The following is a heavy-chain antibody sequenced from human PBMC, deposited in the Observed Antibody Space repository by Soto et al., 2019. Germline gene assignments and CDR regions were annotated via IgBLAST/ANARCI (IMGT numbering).Heavy chain of an antibody. CDR3: ARGGYSGYDEMGDWFDP. D-gene: IGHD5-12*01. V-gene: IGHV1-69*13. Sequence: SVKVSCKASGGTFSSYAISWVRQAPGQGLEWMGGIIPIFGTANYAQKFQGRVTITADESTSTAYMELSSLRSEDTAVYYCARGGYSGYDEMGDWFDPWGQGTLVTVSS. CDR1: GGTFSSYA. J-gene: IGHJ5*02. CDR2: IIPIFGTA.